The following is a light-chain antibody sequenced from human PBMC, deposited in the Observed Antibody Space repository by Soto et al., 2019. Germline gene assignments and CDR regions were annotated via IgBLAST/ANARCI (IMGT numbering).Light chain of an antibody. V-gene: IGKV1-5*03. CDR1: QSTSTW. Sequence: DIQMTQSPSTLSASVGDRVTITCRASQSTSTWLAWYQQRPGKTPKLLISEASKLESGVPSRFSGSGSGTEFTLTINSLQPDDFATYYCQQYITYPYAFGQGTKVEIK. J-gene: IGKJ1*01. CDR2: EAS. CDR3: QQYITYPYA.